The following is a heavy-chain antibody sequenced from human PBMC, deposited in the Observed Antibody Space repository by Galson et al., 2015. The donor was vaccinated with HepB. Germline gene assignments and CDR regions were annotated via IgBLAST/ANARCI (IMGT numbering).Heavy chain of an antibody. J-gene: IGHJ4*02. CDR2: IRYDGTDK. CDR1: GFTFSTYG. Sequence: SLRLSCAASGFTFSTYGMHWVRQAPGKGLEWVAVIRYDGTDKYYADSAKGRFTISRDNSKNTLYLQMNSLRAEDTAMYYCARRTRSQLIDYWGQGTLVIVSS. V-gene: IGHV3-33*08. D-gene: IGHD1-1*01. CDR3: ARRTRSQLIDY.